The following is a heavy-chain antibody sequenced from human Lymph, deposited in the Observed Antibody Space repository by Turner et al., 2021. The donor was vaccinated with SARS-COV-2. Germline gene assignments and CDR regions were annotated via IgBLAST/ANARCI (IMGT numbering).Heavy chain of an antibody. CDR1: GFTFSSYS. CDR3: ARGPPDFPYYFDY. CDR2: ITFTSSYI. D-gene: IGHD2-21*02. V-gene: IGHV3-21*01. J-gene: IGHJ4*02. Sequence: EVQLVESGGGLVKPGGSLRLSCADSGFTFSSYSMNWVRQAPGKGLEWVSSITFTSSYIYYADSVKGRFTISRDNAKNSLYLQMNSLRAEDTAVYYCARGPPDFPYYFDYWGQGTLVTVSS.